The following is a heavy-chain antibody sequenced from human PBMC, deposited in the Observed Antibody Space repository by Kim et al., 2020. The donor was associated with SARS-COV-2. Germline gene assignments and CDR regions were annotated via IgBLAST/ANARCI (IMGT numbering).Heavy chain of an antibody. D-gene: IGHD2-21*01. CDR2: IWYDGSNK. CDR3: ARGYYEYCGGDCYGNYYYYYMDV. J-gene: IGHJ6*03. Sequence: GGSLRLSCAASGFTFSSYGMHWVRQAPGKGLEWVAVIWYDGSNKYYADSVKGRFTISRDNSKNTLYLQMNSLRAEDTAVYYCARGYYEYCGGDCYGNYYYYYMDVWGKGTTVTVSS. CDR1: GFTFSSYG. V-gene: IGHV3-33*01.